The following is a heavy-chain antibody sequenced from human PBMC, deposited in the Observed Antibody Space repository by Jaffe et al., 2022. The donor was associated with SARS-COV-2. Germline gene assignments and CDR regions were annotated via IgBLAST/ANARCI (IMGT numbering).Heavy chain of an antibody. D-gene: IGHD6-6*01. CDR1: GYTFTTYN. V-gene: IGHV1-3*01. Sequence: QVQLVQSGAEVKKPGASVKVSCKASGYTFTTYNIHWVRQAPGQRLEWMGWINAGNGDTKYSPKFQGRVTLTRDTSASTAYMELTNVVSEDAAVFYCARDRFCVDGVCSSSLSLWGQGTLVTVSS. J-gene: IGHJ4*02. CDR2: INAGNGDT. CDR3: ARDRFCVDGVCSSSLSL.